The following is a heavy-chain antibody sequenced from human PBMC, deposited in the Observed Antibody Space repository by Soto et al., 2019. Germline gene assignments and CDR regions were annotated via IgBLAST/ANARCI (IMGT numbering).Heavy chain of an antibody. J-gene: IGHJ4*02. V-gene: IGHV3-23*01. Sequence: EVQLLESGGGLVQPGGSLRLSCAASGFTFSSYAMSWVRQAPGKGLEWVSDISGSGGSTYYADSVKGRFTISRDNSKNTLYLQMKGLRAADTAVYYCARVPLLDASLYYFGYWGRGSLVTVS. CDR1: GFTFSSYA. CDR3: ARVPLLDASLYYFGY. CDR2: ISGSGGST. D-gene: IGHD3-3*01.